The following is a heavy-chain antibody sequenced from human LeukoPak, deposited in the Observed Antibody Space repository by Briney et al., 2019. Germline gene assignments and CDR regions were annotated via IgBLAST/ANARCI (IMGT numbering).Heavy chain of an antibody. J-gene: IGHJ4*02. CDR2: INVSGGST. CDR3: AKEGPCWYFDH. V-gene: IGHV3-23*01. Sequence: GGSLRLSCAMSGFTFSTYVMGWVRQAPGKGLEWVSTINVSGGSTYYADSVKGRSTISRDNSKNTLYLQMNSLRAEDTAVYYCAKEGPCWYFDHWGQGALVTVSS. D-gene: IGHD3-10*02. CDR1: GFTFSTYV.